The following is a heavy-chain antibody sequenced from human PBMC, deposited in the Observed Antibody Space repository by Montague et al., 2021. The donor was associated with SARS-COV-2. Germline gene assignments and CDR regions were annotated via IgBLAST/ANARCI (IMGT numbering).Heavy chain of an antibody. V-gene: IGHV2-70*11. J-gene: IGHJ6*02. CDR1: GFSLSTSGMC. CDR3: ARMTMSTAMDV. CDR2: IDWGDDK. Sequence: PAVMKPRKTLTLTCTFSGFSLSTSGMCVSWIRQPPGKALEWLARIDWGDDKYYSTSLKTRLTISKDTSKNQVVLTMTNMDPVDTATYYCARMTMSTAMDVWGQGTTVTVSS. D-gene: IGHD5/OR15-5a*01.